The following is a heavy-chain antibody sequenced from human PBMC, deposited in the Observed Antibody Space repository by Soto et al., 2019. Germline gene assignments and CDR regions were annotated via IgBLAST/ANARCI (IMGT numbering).Heavy chain of an antibody. CDR1: GYTFTGHY. D-gene: IGHD5-12*01. Sequence: ASVKVSCKASGYTFTGHYIHWVRQAPEQGPEWMGEIGPESGATRYAQKFQGRVTMTRDMSITTVYMELNNLSPDDTAVYYCGRGRSGQIVVFYWGQGTPVTVS. CDR3: GRGRSGQIVVFY. J-gene: IGHJ4*02. CDR2: IGPESGAT. V-gene: IGHV1-2*02.